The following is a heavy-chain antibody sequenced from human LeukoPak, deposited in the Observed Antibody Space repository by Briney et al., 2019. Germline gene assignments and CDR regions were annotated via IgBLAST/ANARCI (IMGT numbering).Heavy chain of an antibody. V-gene: IGHV4-34*01. D-gene: IGHD3-10*01. CDR2: INHSGST. Sequence: KASETLSLTGAVYGASFSGYYWSWIRQPPGKGLEWIGEINHSGSTNYNPSLKSRVTISVDTSKNQFSLKLSSVTAADTAVYYCARGGELLWFGDHRKLDYWGQGTLVTVSS. CDR1: GASFSGYY. CDR3: ARGGELLWFGDHRKLDY. J-gene: IGHJ4*02.